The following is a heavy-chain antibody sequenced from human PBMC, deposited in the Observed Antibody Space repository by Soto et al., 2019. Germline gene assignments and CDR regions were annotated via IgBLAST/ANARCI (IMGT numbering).Heavy chain of an antibody. CDR3: ATESGSTYGYFDY. Sequence: SETLSLTCTISGGSVSSGYNYWSWIRQSPGKGLEWIGYISGSGSTGYNPSLKNRLTMSVDRSKNQFTLRLTSVTAADTAVYFCATESGSTYGYFDYWGQGTQVTVSS. V-gene: IGHV4-30-4*01. J-gene: IGHJ4*02. D-gene: IGHD5-18*01. CDR2: ISGSGST. CDR1: GGSVSSGYNY.